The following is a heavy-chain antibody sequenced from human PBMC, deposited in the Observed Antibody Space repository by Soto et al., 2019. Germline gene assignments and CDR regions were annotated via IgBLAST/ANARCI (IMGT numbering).Heavy chain of an antibody. CDR3: AKAYGSGSFYPPHY. CDR2: ISVSGGTT. CDR1: GFIFNNYA. V-gene: IGHV3-23*01. J-gene: IGHJ4*02. Sequence: GGSLRLSCAASGFIFNNYAMIWVRQAPGKGLEWVSTISVSGGTTYYADSVKGRFTISRDNSKSTVYLQMSSLRAEDTAIYYCAKAYGSGSFYPPHYWGQGTLVTVSS. D-gene: IGHD3-10*01.